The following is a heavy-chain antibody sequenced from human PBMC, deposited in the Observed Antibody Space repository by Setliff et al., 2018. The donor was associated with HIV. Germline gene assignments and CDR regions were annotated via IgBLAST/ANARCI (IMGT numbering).Heavy chain of an antibody. CDR1: GGSISRDSFY. V-gene: IGHV4-39*02. D-gene: IGHD3-22*01. Sequence: SETLSLTCTVSGGSISRDSFYWGWFRQPPGDGLECIWSIYYSGTTYYAPSLETRLTISVDTSTNQFSLKLTSVTAADTAMYFCAGDSGYPSNWFDPWGQGILVTVSS. CDR2: IYYSGTT. CDR3: AGDSGYPSNWFDP. J-gene: IGHJ5*02.